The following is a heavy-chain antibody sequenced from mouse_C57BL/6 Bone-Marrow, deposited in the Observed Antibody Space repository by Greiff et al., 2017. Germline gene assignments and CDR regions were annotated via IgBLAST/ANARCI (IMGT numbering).Heavy chain of an antibody. CDR1: GFTFTDYY. J-gene: IGHJ2*01. V-gene: IGHV7-3*01. CDR2: IRHKANGYTT. Sequence: EVKVVESGGGLVQPGGSLSLSCAASGFTFTDYYMSWVRQPPGKALEWLGFIRHKANGYTTEYSASVKGRFTISRDNSQSILYLQRNALRAEDSATYYCASQLGWFDYWGQGTTLTVSS. D-gene: IGHD4-1*02. CDR3: ASQLGWFDY.